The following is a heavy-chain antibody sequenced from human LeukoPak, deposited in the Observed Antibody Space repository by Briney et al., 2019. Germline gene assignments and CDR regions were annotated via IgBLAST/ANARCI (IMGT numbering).Heavy chain of an antibody. CDR2: INPNSGGT. V-gene: IGHV1-2*02. J-gene: IGHJ5*02. CDR3: ARGDCSNASCFLVNWFDP. D-gene: IGHD2-2*01. CDR1: GYTFTGYY. Sequence: GASVKVSCKASGYTFTGYYMHWVRQAPGQGLEWMGWINPNSGGTNYAQKFQGRVTMTRDTSISTAYMELSRLRSDDTAVYYCARGDCSNASCFLVNWFDPWGQGTLVTVSS.